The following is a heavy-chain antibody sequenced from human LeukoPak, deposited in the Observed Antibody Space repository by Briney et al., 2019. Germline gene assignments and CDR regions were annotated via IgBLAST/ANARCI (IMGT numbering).Heavy chain of an antibody. D-gene: IGHD2-15*01. CDR3: ASGVVVAARAFDI. CDR2: IYYSGST. Sequence: PSETLSLTCTVSGGSVSSGSYYWSWIRQPPGKGLEWIGYIYYSGSTNHNPSLKSRVTISVDTSKNQFSLKLSSVTAADTAVYYCASGVVVAARAFDIWGQGTMVTVSS. CDR1: GGSVSSGSYY. V-gene: IGHV4-61*01. J-gene: IGHJ3*02.